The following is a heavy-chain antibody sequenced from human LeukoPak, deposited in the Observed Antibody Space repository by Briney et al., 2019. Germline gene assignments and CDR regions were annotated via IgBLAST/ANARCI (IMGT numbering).Heavy chain of an antibody. D-gene: IGHD2-15*01. CDR2: IRSKAYGGTT. Sequence: GGSLRLSCTASGFTFGDYAMSWVRQAPGKGLEWVGFIRSKAYGGTTEYAASGKGRFTISRDDSKSIAYLQMNSLKTEDTAVYYCTVQYCSGGSCSTNPFDYWGQGTLVTVSS. CDR3: TVQYCSGGSCSTNPFDY. CDR1: GFTFGDYA. J-gene: IGHJ4*02. V-gene: IGHV3-49*04.